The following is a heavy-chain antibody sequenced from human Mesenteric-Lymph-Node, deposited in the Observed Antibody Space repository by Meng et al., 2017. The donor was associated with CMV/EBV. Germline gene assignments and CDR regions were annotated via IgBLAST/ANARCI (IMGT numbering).Heavy chain of an antibody. Sequence: GESLKISCEASGLTFSSNWMHWVRQAPGKGLVWVSRIDTDGSSTSYADSVKGRFTISRDNAKNTLYLQLNSLRAEDTAVYYCARGHYSGSYYDYWGQETLVTVSS. CDR1: GLTFSSNW. V-gene: IGHV3-74*01. D-gene: IGHD1-26*01. CDR2: IDTDGSST. J-gene: IGHJ4*02. CDR3: ARGHYSGSYYDY.